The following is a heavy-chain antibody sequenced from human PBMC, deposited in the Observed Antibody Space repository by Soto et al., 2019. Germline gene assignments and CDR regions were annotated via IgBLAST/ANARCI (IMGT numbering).Heavy chain of an antibody. CDR2: VSGSGSYI. J-gene: IGHJ6*02. Sequence: EVQLVEFGGGLVQPGGSLRLSCAASGFNFSSYGMSWVRQAPGKGLEWVSSVSGSGSYIYYADSVKGRFTISRDNAKNSVYLRMRSLRVEDTAVYFCARKGLGRISGVATQYNHGMDVWGQGTTVTVSS. CDR1: GFNFSSYG. V-gene: IGHV3-21*01. D-gene: IGHD3-3*02. CDR3: ARKGLGRISGVATQYNHGMDV.